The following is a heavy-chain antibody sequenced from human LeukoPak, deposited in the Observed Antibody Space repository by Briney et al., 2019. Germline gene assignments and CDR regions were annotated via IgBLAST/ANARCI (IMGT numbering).Heavy chain of an antibody. CDR2: INNDGSNT. Sequence: PGGSLRLSCAASGFTFITYWMHCVRQAPGKGLVWVSRINNDGSNTNYADSVKGRFTISRDNAKNTLYLQMNSLGAEDTAVYYCARPSVAGPYFDFWGQGTLVTVSS. V-gene: IGHV3-74*01. CDR3: ARPSVAGPYFDF. CDR1: GFTFITYW. D-gene: IGHD6-19*01. J-gene: IGHJ4*02.